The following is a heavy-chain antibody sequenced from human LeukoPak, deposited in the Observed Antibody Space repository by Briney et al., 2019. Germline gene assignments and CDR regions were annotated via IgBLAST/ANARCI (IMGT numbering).Heavy chain of an antibody. D-gene: IGHD6-13*01. V-gene: IGHV3-48*03. CDR3: ARDRIAAAGTRMDV. J-gene: IGHJ6*02. Sequence: PGGSLRLSRAASGFTFSSYEMNWVRQAPGKGLEWVSYISSSGSTIYYADSVKGRFTISRDNAKNSLYLQMNSLRAEDTAVYYCARDRIAAAGTRMDVWGQGTTVTVSS. CDR2: ISSSGSTI. CDR1: GFTFSSYE.